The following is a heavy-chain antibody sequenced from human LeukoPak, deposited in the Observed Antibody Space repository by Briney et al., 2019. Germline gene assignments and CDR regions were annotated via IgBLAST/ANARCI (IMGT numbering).Heavy chain of an antibody. CDR2: ISSSGSTI. V-gene: IGHV3-48*03. CDR3: AKENYYGSGSYYNFEAYYYYTDV. Sequence: GGSLRLSCAASGFTFSSYEMNWVRQAPGKGLEWVSYISSSGSTIYYADSVKGRFTISRDNSKNTLYLQMNSLRAEDTAVYYCAKENYYGSGSYYNFEAYYYYTDVWGKGTTVTISS. CDR1: GFTFSSYE. D-gene: IGHD3-10*01. J-gene: IGHJ6*03.